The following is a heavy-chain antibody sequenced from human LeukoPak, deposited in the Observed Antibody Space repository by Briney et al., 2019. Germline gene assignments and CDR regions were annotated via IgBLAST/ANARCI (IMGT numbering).Heavy chain of an antibody. CDR2: IIPIFGTA. J-gene: IGHJ4*02. CDR3: ARDSNRRTGYFDY. CDR1: GGTFSSYA. Sequence: GASVKVSCKASGGTFSSYAISWVRQAPGQGLEWMGGIIPIFGTANYAQKFQGRVAITADKSTSTAYMELSSLRSEDTAVYYCARDSNRRTGYFDYWGQGTLVTVSS. V-gene: IGHV1-69*06. D-gene: IGHD3-10*01.